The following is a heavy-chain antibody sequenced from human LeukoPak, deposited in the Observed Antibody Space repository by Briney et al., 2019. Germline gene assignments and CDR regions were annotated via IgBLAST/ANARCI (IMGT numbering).Heavy chain of an antibody. Sequence: PSVTLSLTCAVYGGSFSGYYWSWIRQPPGKGLEWIGEINHSGSTNYNPSLKSRVTISVDTSKNQFSLKLSSVTAADTAVYYCARLKRDAFDIWGQGTMVTVSS. CDR3: ARLKRDAFDI. CDR2: INHSGST. V-gene: IGHV4-34*01. CDR1: GGSFSGYY. J-gene: IGHJ3*02.